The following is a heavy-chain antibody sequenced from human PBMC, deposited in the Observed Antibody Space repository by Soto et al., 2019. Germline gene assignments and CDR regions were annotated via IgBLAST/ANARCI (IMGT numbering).Heavy chain of an antibody. D-gene: IGHD6-13*01. V-gene: IGHV4-39*02. CDR1: RGSISSGTNY. J-gene: IGHJ4*02. Sequence: PSETLSLTCTVSRGSISSGTNYWAWIRQPPGKGLEWIANIYYSGSTFYNPSLKSRVTISLDTSKNQFSLKLRSVTAADTAVYYCARDTVAVAGSFDYWGQGTLVTVSS. CDR2: IYYSGST. CDR3: ARDTVAVAGSFDY.